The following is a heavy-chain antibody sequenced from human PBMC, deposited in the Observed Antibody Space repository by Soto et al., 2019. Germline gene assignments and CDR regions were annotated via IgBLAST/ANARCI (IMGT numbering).Heavy chain of an antibody. Sequence: EVQLVETGGGLIQPGGSLRLSCAASGFTVSSNYMSWVRQAPGKGLEWVSVIYSGGSTYYADSVKGRFTISRDNSKNMRYLQMNSLRAEDTAVYYCAREGGSSSGASYGMDVWGQGTTVTVSS. D-gene: IGHD6-6*01. J-gene: IGHJ6*02. CDR2: IYSGGST. CDR3: AREGGSSSGASYGMDV. CDR1: GFTVSSNY. V-gene: IGHV3-53*02.